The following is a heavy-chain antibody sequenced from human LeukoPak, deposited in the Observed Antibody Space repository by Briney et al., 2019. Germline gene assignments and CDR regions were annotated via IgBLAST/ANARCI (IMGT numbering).Heavy chain of an antibody. J-gene: IGHJ6*04. Sequence: GGSLRLSCVASGFTFSSYSMNWVRQAPGKGLGWVSSISSSSSYIYYADSVKGRFTISRDNAKNSLYLQLNSLRAEDTAVYYCAELGITMIGGVWGKGTTVTISS. CDR2: ISSSSSYI. CDR1: GFTFSSYS. CDR3: AELGITMIGGV. V-gene: IGHV3-21*01. D-gene: IGHD3-10*02.